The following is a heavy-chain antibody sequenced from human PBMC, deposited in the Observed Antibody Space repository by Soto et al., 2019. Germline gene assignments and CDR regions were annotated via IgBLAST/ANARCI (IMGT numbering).Heavy chain of an antibody. CDR2: IIPIFGTA. CDR1: GGTFSSYA. CDR3: ARDRRSVYYYYYGMDV. V-gene: IGHV1-69*13. D-gene: IGHD6-6*01. J-gene: IGHJ6*02. Sequence: SVKVSCKASGGTFSSYAISWVRQAPGQGLEWMGGIIPIFGTANYAQKFQGRVTITADESTSTAYMELSSLRSEDTAVYYCARDRRSVYYYYYGMDVWGQGTTVTVSS.